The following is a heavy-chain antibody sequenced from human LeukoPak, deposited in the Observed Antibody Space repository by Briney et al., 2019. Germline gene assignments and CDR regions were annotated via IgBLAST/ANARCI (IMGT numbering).Heavy chain of an antibody. D-gene: IGHD3-10*01. Sequence: ASVKVSCKASGYTFTSYTMHWVRQAPGQRLEWMGWINTGNGNTKYSQEFQGRVTITRDTSASTAYMELSSLRSEDMAVCYCARGAKFRSYGSGTYYTSLPFDPWGQGTLVTVSS. V-gene: IGHV1-3*03. J-gene: IGHJ5*02. CDR2: INTGNGNT. CDR1: GYTFTSYT. CDR3: ARGAKFRSYGSGTYYTSLPFDP.